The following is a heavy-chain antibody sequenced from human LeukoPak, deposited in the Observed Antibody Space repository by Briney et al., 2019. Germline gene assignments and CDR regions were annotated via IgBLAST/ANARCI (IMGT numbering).Heavy chain of an antibody. V-gene: IGHV1-69*04. CDR1: RGTFSSYA. CDR3: ARSRYFGGDDAFDI. CDR2: IIPILGIA. D-gene: IGHD3-9*01. J-gene: IGHJ3*02. Sequence: ASVKVSCKASRGTFSSYAISWVRQAPGQGLEWMGRIIPILGIANYAQKFQGRVTITADKSTSTAYMELSSLRSEDTAVYYCARSRYFGGDDAFDIWGQGTMVTVSS.